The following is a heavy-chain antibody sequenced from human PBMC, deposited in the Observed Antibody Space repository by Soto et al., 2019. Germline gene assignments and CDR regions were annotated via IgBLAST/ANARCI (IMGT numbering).Heavy chain of an antibody. Sequence: PSQTLSLTCVISGDSVSSNGACWNWVRQSPSRGLERLGRTYYRSKWFLDYAASVQSRMTINPDTSRNQFSLQLNSVTPEDTAVYYCARVGPWVPYYYDSSPYTFENWFDPWGQGTLVTVSS. J-gene: IGHJ5*02. CDR2: TYYRSKWFL. D-gene: IGHD3-22*01. CDR1: GDSVSSNGAC. CDR3: ARVGPWVPYYYDSSPYTFENWFDP. V-gene: IGHV6-1*01.